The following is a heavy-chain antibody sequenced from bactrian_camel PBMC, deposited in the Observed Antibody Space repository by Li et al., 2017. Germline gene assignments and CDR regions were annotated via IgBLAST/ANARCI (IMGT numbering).Heavy chain of an antibody. CDR2: IESGGRVT. V-gene: IGHV3S40*01. CDR1: GFTFSTYV. J-gene: IGHJ4*01. Sequence: VQLVESGGGLVQPGGSLRLSCATSGFTFSTYVMTWVRQGPGKGLEWVSTIESGGRVTYYLDSVEGRFTISRDNAKNTLYLQLNSLKVEDAAMYYCATDIVYWGQGTQVTVS. CDR3: ATDIVY.